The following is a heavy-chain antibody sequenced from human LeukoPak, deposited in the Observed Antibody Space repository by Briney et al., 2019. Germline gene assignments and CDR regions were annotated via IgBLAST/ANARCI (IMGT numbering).Heavy chain of an antibody. CDR3: AKDLRVEGPTFGFY. V-gene: IGHV3-23*01. Sequence: PGGSLRISCAASGFTFSSYAMSWVRQAPGKGLEWVSAISGSGGSTYYADSVKGRFTISRDNSKNTLYLQMNSLRAEDTAVYYCAKDLRVEGPTFGFYWGQGTLVTVSS. J-gene: IGHJ4*02. D-gene: IGHD3-10*01. CDR1: GFTFSSYA. CDR2: ISGSGGST.